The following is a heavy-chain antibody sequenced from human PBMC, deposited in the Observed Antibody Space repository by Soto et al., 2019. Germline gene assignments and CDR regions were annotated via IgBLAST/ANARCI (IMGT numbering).Heavy chain of an antibody. V-gene: IGHV3-30*04. CDR1: GFLFSGYA. Sequence: QVQLVESGGGVVQPGGSLRLSCATSGFLFSGYAMHWVRQTPGKGLEWVAVISYDGKEKYYADSAEGRFTISRESSGGTLYLQMSSLRVEDTAVYYCAKGRALAARPQHLDHWGQGTLVTVSS. CDR2: ISYDGKEK. D-gene: IGHD6-6*01. J-gene: IGHJ4*02. CDR3: AKGRALAARPQHLDH.